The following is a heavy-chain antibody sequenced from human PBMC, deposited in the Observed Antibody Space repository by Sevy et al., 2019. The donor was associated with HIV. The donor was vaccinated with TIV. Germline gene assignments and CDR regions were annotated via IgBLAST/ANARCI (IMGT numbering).Heavy chain of an antibody. J-gene: IGHJ4*02. Sequence: GGSLRLSCAASGFTFSDYYMHWVRQAPGKGLEWVGRIGNKANSYTTESAASVKGRFTISRADSKNSLYLQMHSLKTDDTAVYYCARVMRRILWWSLDSWGQGTLVTVSS. V-gene: IGHV3-72*01. CDR2: IGNKANSYTT. CDR3: ARVMRRILWWSLDS. CDR1: GFTFSDYY. D-gene: IGHD2-21*01.